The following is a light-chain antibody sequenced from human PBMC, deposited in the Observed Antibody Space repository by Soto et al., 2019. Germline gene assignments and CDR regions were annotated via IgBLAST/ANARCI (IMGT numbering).Light chain of an antibody. CDR2: GAS. CDR1: QSVHNF. Sequence: LTQSPATLSLSKGDRAALSCKASQSVHNFLAWYQQKRGQPPRLLIYGASSRATGIPDRFSGSGSGTDFTLTISRLEPEDFAVYYCQQYGSSPRTFGQGSNVDIK. J-gene: IGKJ1*01. V-gene: IGKV3-20*01. CDR3: QQYGSSPRT.